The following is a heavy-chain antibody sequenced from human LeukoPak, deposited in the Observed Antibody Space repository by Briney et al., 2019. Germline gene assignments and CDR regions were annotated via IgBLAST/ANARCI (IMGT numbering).Heavy chain of an antibody. CDR3: ARDVSGGNCLFDY. Sequence: ASVKVSCKASGYTFTSYYMHWVRQAPGQGLEWMGIINPSGGSTSYAQKFQDRVTVTRDTSTSTLYMELTSLRSEDTAVYYCARDVSGGNCLFDYWGQGTLVTVSS. V-gene: IGHV1-46*01. D-gene: IGHD2-15*01. CDR2: INPSGGST. CDR1: GYTFTSYY. J-gene: IGHJ4*02.